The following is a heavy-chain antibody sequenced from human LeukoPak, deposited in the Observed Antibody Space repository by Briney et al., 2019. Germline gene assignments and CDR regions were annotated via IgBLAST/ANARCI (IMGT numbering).Heavy chain of an antibody. J-gene: IGHJ4*02. CDR3: ARVREYCSSTSCSQLDY. Sequence: ASVKVSCKASGGTFSSYAISWVRQAPGQGLEWMGGIIPIFGTANYAQKLQGRVTMTTDTSTSTAYMELRSLRSDDTAVYYCARVREYCSSTSCSQLDYWGQGTLVTVSS. V-gene: IGHV1-69*05. CDR2: IIPIFGTA. CDR1: GGTFSSYA. D-gene: IGHD2-2*01.